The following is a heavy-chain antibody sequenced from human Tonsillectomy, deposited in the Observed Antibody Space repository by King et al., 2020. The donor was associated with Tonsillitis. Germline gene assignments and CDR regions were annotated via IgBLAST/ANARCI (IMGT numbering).Heavy chain of an antibody. CDR3: ARGYGSYQEGFDS. D-gene: IGHD1-26*01. Sequence: VQLVQSGGGLVKPGGSLRLSCAASGFTFSTYSMNWVRQAPGKGLEWVSSITSDSSYIYYADSVKGRFTISRDNDKNSLYLQMNSLRAEDTTVYYCARGYGSYQEGFDSWGQGTLVTVSA. CDR1: GFTFSTYS. J-gene: IGHJ4*02. V-gene: IGHV3-21*01. CDR2: ITSDSSYI.